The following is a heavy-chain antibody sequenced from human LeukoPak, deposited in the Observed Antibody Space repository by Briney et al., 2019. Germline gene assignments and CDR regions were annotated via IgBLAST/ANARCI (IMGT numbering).Heavy chain of an antibody. Sequence: PGGSLRLSCAASGFTFRNYGMHWVRQATGKGLEWVSFIWSDGNNRFYADSVKGRFTISRDNSKNMLYLQMGTLRAEDTALYYCAKDPGASVSGFYMDVWGKGTTVIVSS. CDR1: GFTFRNYG. CDR3: AKDPGASVSGFYMDV. D-gene: IGHD2-8*02. J-gene: IGHJ6*03. V-gene: IGHV3-30*02. CDR2: IWSDGNNR.